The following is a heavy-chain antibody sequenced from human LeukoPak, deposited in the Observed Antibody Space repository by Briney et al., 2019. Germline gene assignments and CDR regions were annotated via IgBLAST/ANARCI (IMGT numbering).Heavy chain of an antibody. J-gene: IGHJ4*02. CDR3: AKRVQYSTSWYYFDY. CDR2: IKQDGSEK. D-gene: IGHD6-13*01. CDR1: GFTFSSYW. Sequence: GGSLRLSCAASGFTFSSYWMSWVRQAPGKGLEWVGNIKQDGSEKYYVDSVKGRFTISRDSSKNTLYLQMNTLRAEDTAVYYCAKRVQYSTSWYYFDYWGQGTLVTVSS. V-gene: IGHV3-7*05.